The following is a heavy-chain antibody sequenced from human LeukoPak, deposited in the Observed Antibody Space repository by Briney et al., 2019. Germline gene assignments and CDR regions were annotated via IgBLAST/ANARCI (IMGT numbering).Heavy chain of an antibody. V-gene: IGHV4-34*01. CDR1: GGSFSGYY. J-gene: IGHJ6*03. CDR2: INHSGST. D-gene: IGHD3-10*01. CDR3: ARVTMVPPNLAPPYYMDV. Sequence: SGTLSLTCAVYGGSFSGYYWSWIRQPPGKGLEWIGEINHSGSTNYNPSLKSRVTISVDTSKNQFSLKLSSVTAADTAVYYCARVTMVPPNLAPPYYMDVWGKGTTVTVSS.